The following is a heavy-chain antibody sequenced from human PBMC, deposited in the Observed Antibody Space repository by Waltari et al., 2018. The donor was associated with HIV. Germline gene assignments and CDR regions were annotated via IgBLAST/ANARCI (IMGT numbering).Heavy chain of an antibody. Sequence: QVQLQESGPGLVKPSQTLSLTCTVSGGSISSGGYYWRWIRQHPGKGLEWIGYIYYSGSTYYNPSLKSRVTISVDTSKNQFSLKLSSVTAADTAVYYCAREGSGSYYGAFDIWGQGTMVTVSS. CDR3: AREGSGSYYGAFDI. CDR1: GGSISSGGYY. D-gene: IGHD1-26*01. CDR2: IYYSGST. V-gene: IGHV4-31*03. J-gene: IGHJ3*02.